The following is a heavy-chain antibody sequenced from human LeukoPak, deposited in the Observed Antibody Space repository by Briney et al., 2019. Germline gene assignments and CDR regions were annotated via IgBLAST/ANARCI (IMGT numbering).Heavy chain of an antibody. D-gene: IGHD1-14*01. J-gene: IGHJ4*02. V-gene: IGHV4-59*01. CDR2: IYYSGST. CDR3: ARHNPRGPFDY. CDR1: GGSISSYY. Sequence: PSETLPPTCTVSGGSISSYYRSWIRQPPGKGLEWIGYIYYSGSTNYNPSLKSRVTISVDTSKNQFSLKLSSVTAADTAVYYCARHNPRGPFDYWGQGTLVTVSS.